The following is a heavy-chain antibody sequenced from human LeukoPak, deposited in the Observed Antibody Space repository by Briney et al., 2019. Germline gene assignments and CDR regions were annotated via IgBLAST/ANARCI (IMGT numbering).Heavy chain of an antibody. J-gene: IGHJ4*02. V-gene: IGHV6-1*01. D-gene: IGHD1-1*01. CDR2: TYYNSRWSN. Sequence: SQALSLTFAISGGSVSSDITAWNWIRPSPSRGLEWLGRTYYNSRWSNDYAASVESRITINPDTTRNQFSLQLKSVTPEDTAVYYCARGYMKSGFDYWGQGTLVTVSS. CDR3: ARGYMKSGFDY. CDR1: GGSVSSDITA.